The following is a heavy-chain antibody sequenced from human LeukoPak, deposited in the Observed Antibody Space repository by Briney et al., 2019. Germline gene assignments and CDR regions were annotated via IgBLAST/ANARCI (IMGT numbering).Heavy chain of an antibody. J-gene: IGHJ4*02. CDR2: INWNGDNT. Sequence: GGSLRLSCAASGFTLDEYGMNWVRQVPGKGLEWVSGINWNGDNTGYADSVKGRFTISRDNAENPLYLQMNNLRAEDTALYYCARINVVGPGDPDVGAVDYWGQGTLVTVSS. D-gene: IGHD3-10*01. V-gene: IGHV3-20*04. CDR3: ARINVVGPGDPDVGAVDY. CDR1: GFTLDEYG.